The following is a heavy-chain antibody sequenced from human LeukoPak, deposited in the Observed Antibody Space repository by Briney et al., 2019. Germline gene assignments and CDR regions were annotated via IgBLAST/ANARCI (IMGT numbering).Heavy chain of an antibody. CDR3: ARWIAVAGTLDP. D-gene: IGHD6-19*01. CDR1: GFTFDDYG. V-gene: IGHV3-21*01. CDR2: ISSSSSYI. Sequence: GGSLRLSCAASGFTFDDYGMNWVRQAPGKGLEWVSSISSSSSYIYYADSVKGRFTISRDNAKNSLYLQMNSLRAEDTAVYYCARWIAVAGTLDPWGQGTLVTVSS. J-gene: IGHJ5*02.